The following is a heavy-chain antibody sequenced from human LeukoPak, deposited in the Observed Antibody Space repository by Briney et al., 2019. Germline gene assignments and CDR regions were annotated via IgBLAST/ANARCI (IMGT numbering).Heavy chain of an antibody. Sequence: ASVKVSCKASGYTFTSYGISWVRQAPGQGLEWMRWISGYNGHTNYAQKLQGRVTMTTDTSTSTTYMELKSLRSDDTAVYYCARALNCTKGVCYTEVWAPADYYGMEVWGQGTTVTVSS. CDR1: GYTFTSYG. CDR3: ARALNCTKGVCYTEVWAPADYYGMEV. CDR2: ISGYNGHT. J-gene: IGHJ6*02. V-gene: IGHV1-18*01. D-gene: IGHD2-8*01.